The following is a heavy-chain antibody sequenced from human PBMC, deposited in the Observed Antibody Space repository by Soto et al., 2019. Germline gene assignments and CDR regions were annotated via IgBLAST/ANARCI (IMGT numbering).Heavy chain of an antibody. CDR2: SNANSDTT. CDR1: ADTCTSYY. J-gene: IGHJ5*02. V-gene: IGHV1-46*01. CDR3: ARSSGGVFGIIIEGSNWLDP. Sequence: AAVKVSFNAAADTCTSYYRHWVRRAPRDGGHERGISNANSDTTRFAQTFHGRITMTTDTSTSTVYMELRSLRSEDTAVYYCARSSGGVFGIIIEGSNWLDPWGQGSLVTVSS. D-gene: IGHD3-16*02.